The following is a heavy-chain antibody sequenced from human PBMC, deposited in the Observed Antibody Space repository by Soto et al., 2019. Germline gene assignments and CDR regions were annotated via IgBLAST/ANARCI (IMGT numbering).Heavy chain of an antibody. V-gene: IGHV3-30*18. CDR3: AKMVYGDSLFDY. Sequence: PGGSLRLSCAASGFTFSSYWMSWVRQAPGTGLEWVAVISYDGSNKYYADSVKGRFTISRDNSKNTLYLQMNSLRAEDTAVYYCAKMVYGDSLFDYWGQGTLVTVSS. D-gene: IGHD4-17*01. CDR2: ISYDGSNK. CDR1: GFTFSSYW. J-gene: IGHJ4*02.